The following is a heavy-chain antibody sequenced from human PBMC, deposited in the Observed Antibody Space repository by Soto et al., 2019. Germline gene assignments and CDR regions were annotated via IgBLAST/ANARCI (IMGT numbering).Heavy chain of an antibody. CDR3: ARDGYGSGVNWFDP. Sequence: SETLSLTCTVSGGSISSGGYYWSWIRQHPGKGLEWIGYIYYSGSTYYNPSLKSRVTISVDTSKNQFSLKLSSVTAADTAVYYCARDGYGSGVNWFDPWGQGTLVTVSS. J-gene: IGHJ5*02. V-gene: IGHV4-31*03. CDR1: GGSISSGGYY. CDR2: IYYSGST. D-gene: IGHD3-10*01.